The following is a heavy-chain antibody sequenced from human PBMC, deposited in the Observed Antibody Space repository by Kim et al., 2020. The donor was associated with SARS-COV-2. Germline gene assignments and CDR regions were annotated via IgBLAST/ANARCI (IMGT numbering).Heavy chain of an antibody. CDR1: GGSFSGYY. CDR2: INHSGST. D-gene: IGHD3-16*02. J-gene: IGHJ6*01. CDR3: ARGCYDYVWVSYRYYYYGMDV. V-gene: IGHV4-34*01. Sequence: SETLSLTCAVYGGSFSGYYWSWIRQPPGKGLEWIGVINHSGSTNYNPSLKSRVTISVDTSKNQFSLKLSSVTAADTAVYYCARGCYDYVWVSYRYYYYGMDVWGQGTTVTVSS.